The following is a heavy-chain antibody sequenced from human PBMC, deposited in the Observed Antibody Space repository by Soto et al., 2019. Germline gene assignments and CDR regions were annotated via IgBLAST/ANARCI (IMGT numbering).Heavy chain of an antibody. V-gene: IGHV1-46*01. D-gene: IGHD5-18*01. Sequence: ASVKVSCKASGYTFTSYYIHWVRQAPGQGLEWMGIFNPTGDTASYAQRLQGRVTMTRDTSTGTAYMELGSLRSEDTAVYYCARGGRIVDTGIGYYYYHAMDVWGQGTTVTVS. CDR1: GYTFTSYY. J-gene: IGHJ6*02. CDR2: FNPTGDTA. CDR3: ARGGRIVDTGIGYYYYHAMDV.